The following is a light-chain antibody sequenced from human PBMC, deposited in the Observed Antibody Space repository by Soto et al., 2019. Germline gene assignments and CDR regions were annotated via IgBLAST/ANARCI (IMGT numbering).Light chain of an antibody. Sequence: DKVMTQSPATLSVSSGETATLFCRTTQSGSSSLAWSQQKPGQAPRLLIYAASTRATDIPARFSGSGSGTEFTLTISSLQSEDFAIYFCQQYNNWPITFGQGTRLEIK. CDR2: AAS. CDR3: QQYNNWPIT. V-gene: IGKV3-15*01. CDR1: QSGSSS. J-gene: IGKJ5*01.